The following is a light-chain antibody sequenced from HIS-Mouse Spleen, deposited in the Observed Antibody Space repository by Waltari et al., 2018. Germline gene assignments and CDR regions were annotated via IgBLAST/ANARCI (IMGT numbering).Light chain of an antibody. CDR3: YSTDSSGNHWV. CDR1: ALPKKY. Sequence: SYELTQPPSVSVSPGHTARITCSGDALPKKYAYWDQQKSGQAPVLVIYEDSKRPSGIPERFSGSSSGTMATLTISGAQVEDEADYYCYSTDSSGNHWVFGGGTKLTVL. V-gene: IGLV3-10*01. J-gene: IGLJ3*02. CDR2: EDS.